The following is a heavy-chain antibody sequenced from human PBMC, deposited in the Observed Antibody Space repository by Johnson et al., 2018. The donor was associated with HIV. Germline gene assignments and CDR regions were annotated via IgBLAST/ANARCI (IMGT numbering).Heavy chain of an antibody. CDR2: ISYNGSHI. V-gene: IGHV3-30*03. J-gene: IGHJ3*02. CDR3: ARVMGATHVMGAFDI. CDR1: GFSFSRYH. D-gene: IGHD1-26*01. Sequence: QMPLVESGGGVVPPGRSLRLSCAASGFSFSRYHMHCVRQAPGEGLEGVAVISYNGSHISYADRVQGRFTISRDNSKNTLYLQMNSLRAEDTAVYYCARVMGATHVMGAFDIWGQGTMVTVSS.